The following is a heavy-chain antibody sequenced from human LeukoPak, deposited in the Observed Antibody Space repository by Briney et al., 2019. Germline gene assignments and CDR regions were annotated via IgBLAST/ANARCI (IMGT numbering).Heavy chain of an antibody. V-gene: IGHV4-38-2*02. CDR1: GYSISSGYY. D-gene: IGHD5-12*01. CDR3: ARALVATIDY. Sequence: SETLSLTCTVSGYSISSGYYWGWIRPPPGKGLEWSESIYHRESTYYVPSLKSRVIISVDTDKNQFSVKLSAVTAADTVVYYCARALVATIDYWGQGTLVTVSS. J-gene: IGHJ4*02. CDR2: IYHREST.